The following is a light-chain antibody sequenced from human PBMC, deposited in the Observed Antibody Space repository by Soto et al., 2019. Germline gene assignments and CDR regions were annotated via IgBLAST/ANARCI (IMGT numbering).Light chain of an antibody. CDR1: HSVGIN. J-gene: IGKJ1*01. CDR3: QLSALLPWS. V-gene: IGKV3-15*01. Sequence: VIKISVATLSVSPGERATLSCRASHSVGINLAWYQQKPGQAPRLLIYYASTRATGFPARFGGSGSGTEFTLTISSLQSEDFILYCCQLSALLPWSFAQGTNV. CDR2: YAS.